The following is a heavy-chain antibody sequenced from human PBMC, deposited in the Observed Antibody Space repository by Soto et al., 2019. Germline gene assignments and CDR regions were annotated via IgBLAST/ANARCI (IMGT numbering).Heavy chain of an antibody. CDR1: GGSISSYY. CDR2: IYYSGST. Sequence: ASETLSLTCTVSGGSISSYYWSWIRQPPGKGLEWIGYIYYSGSTNYNPSLKSRVTISVDTSKNQFSLKLSSVTAADTAVYYCARVVNIVATFLFDYWGQGTLVTVSS. CDR3: ARVVNIVATFLFDY. J-gene: IGHJ4*02. D-gene: IGHD5-12*01. V-gene: IGHV4-59*01.